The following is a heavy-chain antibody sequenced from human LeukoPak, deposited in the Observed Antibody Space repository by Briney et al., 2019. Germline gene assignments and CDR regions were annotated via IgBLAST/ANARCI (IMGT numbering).Heavy chain of an antibody. CDR2: MYSGGST. V-gene: IGHV3-66*01. Sequence: GGSLRLSCAASGFTVSSNYMRWVRQAPGKGLEWVAVMYSGGSTDYADSVKGRFIISRDNSENTLYLQMNSLRAEDTAVYYCARGGSGYDIDYWGQGTLVTVSS. D-gene: IGHD5-12*01. CDR1: GFTVSSNY. J-gene: IGHJ4*02. CDR3: ARGGSGYDIDY.